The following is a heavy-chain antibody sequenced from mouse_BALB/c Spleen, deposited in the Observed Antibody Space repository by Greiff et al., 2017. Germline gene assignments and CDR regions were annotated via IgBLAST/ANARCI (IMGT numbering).Heavy chain of an antibody. V-gene: IGHV1-14*01. D-gene: IGHD2-4*01. CDR2: INPYNDGT. J-gene: IGHJ3*01. Sequence: VQLKESGPELVKPGASVKMSCKASGYTFTSYVMHWVKQKPGQGLEWIGYINPYNDGTKYNEKFKGKATLTSDKSSSTAYMELSSLTSEDSAVYYCARGGDYDFFAYWGQGTLVTVSA. CDR1: GYTFTSYV. CDR3: ARGGDYDFFAY.